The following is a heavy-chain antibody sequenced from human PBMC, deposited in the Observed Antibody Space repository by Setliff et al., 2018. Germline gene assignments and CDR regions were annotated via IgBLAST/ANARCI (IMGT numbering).Heavy chain of an antibody. Sequence: TSETLSLTCAVSGDSISSGNWWSWVRQPPEKGLEWIGEINHSGNTNYNPSLKSRVTIPVDKSTNQFSLKLNSVTAADTAVYYCVRTDYSDGRYSMDVWGKGTTVTVSS. CDR3: VRTDYSDGRYSMDV. D-gene: IGHD6-19*01. V-gene: IGHV4-4*02. CDR1: GDSISSGNW. CDR2: INHSGNT. J-gene: IGHJ6*03.